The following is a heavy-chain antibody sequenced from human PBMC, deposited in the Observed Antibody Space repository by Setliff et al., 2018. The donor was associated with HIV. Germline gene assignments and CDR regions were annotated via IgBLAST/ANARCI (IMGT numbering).Heavy chain of an antibody. CDR2: IYYNGNT. J-gene: IGHJ3*02. D-gene: IGHD6-19*01. V-gene: IGHV4-59*12. CDR3: VRDLDYSRGRSDAFDI. CDR1: GGAINNYY. Sequence: ASETLSLTCTVSGGAINNYYWSWIGQPPGKGLEWLGYIYYNGNTNYNPSLRSRVAISVDSSRNQFSLKLTSVTAADTAVYYCVRDLDYSRGRSDAFDIWGQGTMVTVS.